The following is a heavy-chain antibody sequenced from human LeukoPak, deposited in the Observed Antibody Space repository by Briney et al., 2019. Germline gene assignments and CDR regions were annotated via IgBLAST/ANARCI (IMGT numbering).Heavy chain of an antibody. CDR2: IIPIFGTA. Sequence: SVKVSCKASGGTFSSYAISWVRQAPGQGLEWMGGIIPIFGTANYAQKFQGRVTITADKSTSTAYMELSSLRSEDTAVYYCTRDRSWSGYYQTRYYYYYMDVWGKGTTVTVSS. D-gene: IGHD3-3*01. CDR3: TRDRSWSGYYQTRYYYYYMDV. J-gene: IGHJ6*03. V-gene: IGHV1-69*06. CDR1: GGTFSSYA.